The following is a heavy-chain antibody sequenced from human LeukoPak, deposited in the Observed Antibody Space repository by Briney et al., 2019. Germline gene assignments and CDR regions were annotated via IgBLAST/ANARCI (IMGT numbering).Heavy chain of an antibody. CDR1: GGSISNSSYY. CDR3: ASYEGGVMVY. Sequence: PSETLSLTCTVSGGSISNSSYYWGWIRQPPGKGLEWIGSIYYSGSTYYNPSLKSRVTISVDTSKNQFSLKLSSVTAADTAVYYCASYEGGVMVYWGQGTLVTVSS. D-gene: IGHD3-16*01. V-gene: IGHV4-39*01. CDR2: IYYSGST. J-gene: IGHJ4*02.